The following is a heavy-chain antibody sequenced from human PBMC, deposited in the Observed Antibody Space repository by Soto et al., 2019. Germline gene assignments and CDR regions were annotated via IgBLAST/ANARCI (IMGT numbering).Heavy chain of an antibody. CDR3: AGFVVVVAATKLEDYYYGMDV. Sequence: LSLTCAVYDGSFSGYYWSWIRQPPGKGLEWIGEINHSGSTNYNPSLKSRVTISVDTSKNQFSLKLSSVTAADTAVYYCAGFVVVVAATKLEDYYYGMDVCGQGTTVTVSS. V-gene: IGHV4-34*01. CDR1: DGSFSGYY. D-gene: IGHD2-15*01. J-gene: IGHJ6*02. CDR2: INHSGST.